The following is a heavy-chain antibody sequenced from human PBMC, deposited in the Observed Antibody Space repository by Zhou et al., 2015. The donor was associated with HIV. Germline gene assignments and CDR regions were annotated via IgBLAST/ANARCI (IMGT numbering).Heavy chain of an antibody. Sequence: QEVLVQSGAEVKKPGASVKVSCKGFGFYVDGYSVHWVRQTPGQGLEWLGQLNPNSGDTTYARTYQGRVTMTGDTSINTVYMDLRRLTSDDTAVYFCARHAGFNGWASHYFYMDVWGKGTTVTVSS. J-gene: IGHJ6*03. CDR2: LNPNSGDT. D-gene: IGHD5-24*01. CDR3: ARHAGFNGWASHYFYMDV. V-gene: IGHV1-2*06. CDR1: GFYVDGYS.